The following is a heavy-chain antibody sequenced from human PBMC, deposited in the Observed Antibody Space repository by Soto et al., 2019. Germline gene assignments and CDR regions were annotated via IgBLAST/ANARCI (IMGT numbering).Heavy chain of an antibody. CDR3: ARGYRGVPSQYEVNDAFDI. D-gene: IGHD3-10*01. V-gene: IGHV3-21*01. CDR2: ISSSSTYI. J-gene: IGHJ3*02. CDR1: GFTFSSYA. Sequence: EVQLVESGGGLVKPGGSLRLSCAASGFTFSSYAMNWDRQAPGEGLEWVSSISSSSTYIYHADSVQGRFTISRDNAENSLFLQLNSLRAEDTAVYYCARGYRGVPSQYEVNDAFDIWGQGTMVTVST.